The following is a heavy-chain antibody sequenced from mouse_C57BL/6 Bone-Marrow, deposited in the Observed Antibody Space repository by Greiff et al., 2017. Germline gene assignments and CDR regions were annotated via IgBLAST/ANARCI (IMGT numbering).Heavy chain of an antibody. D-gene: IGHD2-1*01. Sequence: QVQLQQSGAELARPGASVKLSCKASGYTFTSYGISWVKQRTGQGLEWIGEIYPRSGNTHYNEKFKGKATLTADKSSSTAYMELRSLTSEDSAVYFCARYQGNYGFAYWDQGTRVTVSA. J-gene: IGHJ3*01. V-gene: IGHV1-81*01. CDR1: GYTFTSYG. CDR2: IYPRSGNT. CDR3: ARYQGNYGFAY.